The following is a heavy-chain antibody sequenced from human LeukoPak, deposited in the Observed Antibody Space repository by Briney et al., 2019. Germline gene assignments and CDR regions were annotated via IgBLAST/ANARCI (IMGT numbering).Heavy chain of an antibody. CDR2: ISGSADST. CDR3: AKREGYGSIDY. CDR1: GFTFSSYA. J-gene: IGHJ4*02. Sequence: GGSLRLSCAASGFTFSSYAMTWVRQAPGKGLEWVSGISGSADSTYYADSVKGRFTISRDNSKNKLFLQMNSLRAEDTALYYCAKREGYGSIDYWGQGTLVTVSS. D-gene: IGHD3-16*01. V-gene: IGHV3-23*01.